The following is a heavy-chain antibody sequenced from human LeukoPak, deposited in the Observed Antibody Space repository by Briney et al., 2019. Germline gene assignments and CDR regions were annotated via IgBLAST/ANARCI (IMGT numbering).Heavy chain of an antibody. Sequence: GGSLRLSCAASGFTFSVYWMNWVRQAPGKGLEWVSAISGSGGSTYYADSVKGRFTISRDNSKNTLYLQMNSLRAEDTAIYYCAKSLLTSYSRIYYFDSWGQGTLVTVSS. CDR3: AKSLLTSYSRIYYFDS. V-gene: IGHV3-23*01. J-gene: IGHJ4*02. D-gene: IGHD3-9*01. CDR1: GFTFSVYW. CDR2: ISGSGGST.